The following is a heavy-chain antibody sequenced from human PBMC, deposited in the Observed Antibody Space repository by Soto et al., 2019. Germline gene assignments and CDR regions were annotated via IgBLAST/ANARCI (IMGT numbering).Heavy chain of an antibody. CDR1: GFTFSSYS. CDR2: ISSSSSTI. J-gene: IGHJ2*01. Sequence: EVQLVESGGGLVQPGGSLRLSCAASGFTFSSYSMNWVRQAPGKGLEWVSYISSSSSTIYYADSVKGRFTISRDNAKNSMYLQMNSLRAEDTAVYYCARDRSSGYDYPDWYFDLWGRGTLVTVSS. D-gene: IGHD5-12*01. V-gene: IGHV3-48*01. CDR3: ARDRSSGYDYPDWYFDL.